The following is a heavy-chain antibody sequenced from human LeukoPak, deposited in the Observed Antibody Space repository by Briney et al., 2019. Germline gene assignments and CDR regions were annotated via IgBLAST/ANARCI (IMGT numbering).Heavy chain of an antibody. CDR2: IYTSGST. J-gene: IGHJ4*02. Sequence: SETLSLTCTVSGGSISSGSYYWSWIRQPAGKGLEWIGRIYTSGSTNYNPSLKSRVTISVDTSKNQFSLKLSSVTAADTAVYYCARDQGGSRSFGSGSYYNTLDYWGQGTLVTVSS. D-gene: IGHD3-10*01. CDR1: GGSISSGSYY. V-gene: IGHV4-61*02. CDR3: ARDQGGSRSFGSGSYYNTLDY.